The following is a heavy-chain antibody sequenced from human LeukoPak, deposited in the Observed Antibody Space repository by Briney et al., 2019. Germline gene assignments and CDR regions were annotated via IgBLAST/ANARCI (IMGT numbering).Heavy chain of an antibody. V-gene: IGHV1-8*03. CDR3: ARGTYHISGYADY. CDR2: MNPNSGNT. J-gene: IGHJ4*02. D-gene: IGHD5-12*01. Sequence: ASVKVSCKASGYTFTSYGISWVRQAPGQGLEWMGWMNPNSGNTGYAQKFQGRVTITRNTSISTAYMELSSLRSEDTAVYYCARGTYHISGYADYWGQGTLVTVSS. CDR1: GYTFTSYG.